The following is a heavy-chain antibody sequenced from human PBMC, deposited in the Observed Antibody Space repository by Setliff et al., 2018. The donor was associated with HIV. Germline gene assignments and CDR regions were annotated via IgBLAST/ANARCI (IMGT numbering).Heavy chain of an antibody. CDR3: ARGSWKDGAHGYFFDY. CDR1: GYTFTTYG. J-gene: IGHJ4*02. Sequence: GASVKVSCKASGYTFTTYGISWVRQAPGQGFEWMGWINTETGNPMYAQGFRGRFVFSLDTSVSTTYLQINSLTSVTAADTAVYYCARGSWKDGAHGYFFDYWGQGTLVTVSS. CDR2: INTETGNP. D-gene: IGHD1-1*01. V-gene: IGHV7-4-1*02.